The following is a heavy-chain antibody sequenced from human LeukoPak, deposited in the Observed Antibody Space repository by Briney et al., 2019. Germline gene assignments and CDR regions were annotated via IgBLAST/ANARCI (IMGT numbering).Heavy chain of an antibody. Sequence: GASVKVSCKASGYTFTGYYMHWVRQAPGQGLEWMGWINPNSGGTNYAQKFQGRVTMTRYTSISTAYMELSRLRSDDTAVYYCARGDRPLQYRKVNWFDPWGQGTLVTVSS. CDR3: ARGDRPLQYRKVNWFDP. J-gene: IGHJ5*02. D-gene: IGHD5-12*01. CDR2: INPNSGGT. CDR1: GYTFTGYY. V-gene: IGHV1-2*02.